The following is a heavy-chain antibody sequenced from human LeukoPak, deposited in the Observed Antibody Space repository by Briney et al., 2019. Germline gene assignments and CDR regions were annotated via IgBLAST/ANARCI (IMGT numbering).Heavy chain of an antibody. J-gene: IGHJ4*02. Sequence: GGSLRLSCAASGFTFSSYWISWVRQAPGKGLEWVANIKQDGSEKYYVDSVKGRFTISRDNAKNSLYLQMNSLRGEDTAVYYCVRVSCTNGVCYGFDYWGQGTLVTVSS. CDR3: VRVSCTNGVCYGFDY. CDR2: IKQDGSEK. V-gene: IGHV3-7*01. D-gene: IGHD2-8*01. CDR1: GFTFSSYW.